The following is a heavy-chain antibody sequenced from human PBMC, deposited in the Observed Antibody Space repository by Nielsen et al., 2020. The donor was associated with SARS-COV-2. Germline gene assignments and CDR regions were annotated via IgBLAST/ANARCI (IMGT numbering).Heavy chain of an antibody. V-gene: IGHV3-23*01. CDR3: RGYGHRGFGSTTVRTGKRDNWFDP. Sequence: WIRQPPGKGLEWVSGISGSGGSTYYADSVKGRFTISRDNSKNTLHLQMNSLRAEDTAVYFERGYGHRGFGSTTVRTGKRDNWFDPWGQGTLVTVSS. CDR2: ISGSGGST. J-gene: IGHJ5*02. D-gene: IGHD4-11*01.